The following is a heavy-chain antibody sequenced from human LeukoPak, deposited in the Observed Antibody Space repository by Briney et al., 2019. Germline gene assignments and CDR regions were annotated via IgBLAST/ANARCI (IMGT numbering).Heavy chain of an antibody. CDR1: GGSISSGGYY. J-gene: IGHJ3*02. CDR3: ARDLQRITIFGVVSDAFDI. Sequence: PSETLSLTCTVSGGSISSGGYYWSWIRQHPGKGLEWIGYIYYSGSTYYNPSLKSRVTISVDTSKNQFSLKLSSVTAADTAVYYCARDLQRITIFGVVSDAFDIWGQGTMVTASS. V-gene: IGHV4-61*08. D-gene: IGHD3-3*01. CDR2: IYYSGST.